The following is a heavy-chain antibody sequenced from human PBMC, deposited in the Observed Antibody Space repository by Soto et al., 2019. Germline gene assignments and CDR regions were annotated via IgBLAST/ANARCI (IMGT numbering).Heavy chain of an antibody. CDR3: ARATGEFDY. V-gene: IGHV3-11*06. J-gene: IGHJ4*02. D-gene: IGHD7-27*01. CDR2: ISGSYSYT. CDR1: GFTFSDYY. Sequence: GGSLRLSCAASGFTFSDYYMSWIRQAPGKGLEWVSYISGSYSYTNYADSVKGRFTISRDNAKNSLYLQMSSLRAEDTAVYYCARATGEFDYWGQGTLVTVSS.